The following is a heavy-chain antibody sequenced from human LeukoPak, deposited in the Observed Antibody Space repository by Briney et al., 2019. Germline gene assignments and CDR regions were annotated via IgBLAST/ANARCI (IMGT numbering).Heavy chain of an antibody. D-gene: IGHD3-16*02. CDR3: ARSYYDYVWGSYRLDAFDI. V-gene: IGHV3-74*01. J-gene: IGHJ3*02. Sequence: GGSLRLSCAASGFTFSTYWMHWVRQAPGKGLVWVSHINTDGSSTYYADSVKGRFTISRDNSKNTLYLQMNSLRAEDTAVYYCARSYYDYVWGSYRLDAFDIWGQGTMVTVSS. CDR1: GFTFSTYW. CDR2: INTDGSST.